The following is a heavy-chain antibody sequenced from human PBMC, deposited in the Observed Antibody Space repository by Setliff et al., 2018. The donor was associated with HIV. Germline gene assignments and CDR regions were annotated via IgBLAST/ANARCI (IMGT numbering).Heavy chain of an antibody. CDR1: GGSVSTSNYF. CDR2: IYSSGST. V-gene: IGHV4-39*02. Sequence: LSLTCTVSGGSVSTSNYFWGWIRQPPGKGLEWIGRIYSSGSTYYQPSLQGRVSMSIDSSKNHFSLSLRYVTAADTAVYYCARSFSGRYFWSGYYTGPDPKGENAFDIWGQGTMVTVS. CDR3: ARSFSGRYFWSGYYTGPDPKGENAFDI. J-gene: IGHJ3*02. D-gene: IGHD3-3*01.